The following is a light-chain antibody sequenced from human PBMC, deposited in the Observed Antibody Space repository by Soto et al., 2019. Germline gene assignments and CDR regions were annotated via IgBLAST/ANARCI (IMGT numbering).Light chain of an antibody. CDR1: QTISSW. J-gene: IGKJ5*01. Sequence: DIQMTQSPSTLSGSVGDRVTITCRASQTISSWLAWYQQKPGKAPKLLIYKASTLKSGVPSRFSGSGSGTEFTLTISSLQSEDFALYYCQQYNNWPITFGQGTRLEIK. CDR2: KAS. V-gene: IGKV1-5*03. CDR3: QQYNNWPIT.